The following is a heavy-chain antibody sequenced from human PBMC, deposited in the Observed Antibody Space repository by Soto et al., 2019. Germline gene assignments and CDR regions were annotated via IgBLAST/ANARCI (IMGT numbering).Heavy chain of an antibody. CDR1: GDSISPHY. CDR3: ARIYDILTGYYPDY. CDR2: IHYSGSA. D-gene: IGHD3-9*01. Sequence: SETLSLTCAVSGDSISPHYWSWVRQPPGKGLEFIGYIHYSGSAVYNPSLKSRVTISLDTPKNQFSLKLTSVTAADTAVYYCARIYDILTGYYPDYWGQGTLVTVSS. J-gene: IGHJ4*02. V-gene: IGHV4-59*08.